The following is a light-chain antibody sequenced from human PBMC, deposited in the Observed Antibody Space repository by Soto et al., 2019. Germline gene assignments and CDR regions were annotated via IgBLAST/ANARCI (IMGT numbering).Light chain of an antibody. J-gene: IGLJ1*01. CDR2: TSN. CDR1: NSNLGSNK. CDR3: ATWDDSLHGYV. Sequence: QSVLTRPPSASGTPGQRVTLSCSGSNSNLGSNKVNWYQQLPGTAPKLLIYTSNQRPSGVPDRFSGSKSGTSASLAISGLQSEDEADYYCATWDDSLHGYVFGTGTKVTV. V-gene: IGLV1-44*01.